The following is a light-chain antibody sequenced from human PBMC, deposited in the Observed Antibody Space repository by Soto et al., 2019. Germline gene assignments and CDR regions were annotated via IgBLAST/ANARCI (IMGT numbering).Light chain of an antibody. J-gene: IGKJ4*01. Sequence: DIPMTQSPSSVSASIGDRVTISCRASQSIYKWLVWYQQKPGKAPKLLIYAASSLQSGVPSRFSDSGYGTDFTLTISSLQPEDFATYYCQQADSFPLSFGGGTKVEI. CDR1: QSIYKW. CDR2: AAS. V-gene: IGKV1-12*01. CDR3: QQADSFPLS.